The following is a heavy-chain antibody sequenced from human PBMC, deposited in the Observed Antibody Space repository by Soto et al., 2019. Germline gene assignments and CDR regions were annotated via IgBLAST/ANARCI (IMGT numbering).Heavy chain of an antibody. J-gene: IGHJ4*02. CDR3: ARQIATTGTSGTYDS. D-gene: IGHD6-13*01. CDR2: TYYRSTWSN. V-gene: IGHV6-1*01. CDR1: GDSVSSNSGA. Sequence: SQTLSLTCAISGDSVSSNSGAWTWIRQSPSRGLEWLGRTYYRSTWSNDYAISVKSRITITPDTSINQFSLHLNSVTPEDTAVYYCARQIATTGTSGTYDSWGQGTLVTVSS.